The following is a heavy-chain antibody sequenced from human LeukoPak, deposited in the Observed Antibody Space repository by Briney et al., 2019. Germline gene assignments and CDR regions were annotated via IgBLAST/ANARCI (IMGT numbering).Heavy chain of an antibody. V-gene: IGHV3-48*04. CDR2: ISSSGSTI. CDR1: GFTFSSYS. CDR3: ARDGRGTLRWEASRFDP. J-gene: IGHJ5*02. Sequence: GGSLRLSCAASGFTFSSYSMNWVRQAPGKGLEWVSYISSSGSTIYYADSVKGRFTISRDNAKNSLYPQMNSLRAEDTAVYYCARDGRGTLRWEASRFDPWGQGTLVTVSS. D-gene: IGHD1-26*01.